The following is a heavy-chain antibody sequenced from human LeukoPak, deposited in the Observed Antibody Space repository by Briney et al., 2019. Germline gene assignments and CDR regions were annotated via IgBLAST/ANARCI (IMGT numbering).Heavy chain of an antibody. J-gene: IGHJ3*02. CDR1: GFTVSSTY. CDR3: ARGPYSLGAFDI. Sequence: GGSLRLSCAASGFTVSSTYMSWVRQTPGKRLEWVSVIYVGSNTYYADSVKGRFTISRDNSKNTLYLQMNSLRAEDTAVYYCARGPYSLGAFDIWGQGTMVTVSS. D-gene: IGHD3-16*02. CDR2: IYVGSNT. V-gene: IGHV3-53*01.